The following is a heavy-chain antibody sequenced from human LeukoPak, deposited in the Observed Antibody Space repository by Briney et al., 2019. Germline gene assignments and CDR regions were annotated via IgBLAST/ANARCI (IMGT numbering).Heavy chain of an antibody. V-gene: IGHV3-23*01. J-gene: IGHJ4*02. D-gene: IGHD3-3*01. CDR1: GFTFSSYA. Sequence: PGGSLRLSCAASGFTFSSYAMNWVRQAPGKGLEWVSGISGSGGSTYYADSVKGRFTISRDNAKNTLYLQMNSLRAEDTAVYYCATNMYYDFWSGYYNDYWGQGTLVTVSS. CDR3: ATNMYYDFWSGYYNDY. CDR2: ISGSGGST.